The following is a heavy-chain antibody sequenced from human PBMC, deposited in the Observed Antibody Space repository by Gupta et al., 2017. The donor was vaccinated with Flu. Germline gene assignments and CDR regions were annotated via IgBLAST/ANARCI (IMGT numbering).Heavy chain of an antibody. V-gene: IGHV3-23*01. D-gene: IGHD6-13*01. CDR1: GLTFSDYA. CDR3: TKDRSGNPAIDY. CDR2: IAGAGDRT. J-gene: IGHJ4*02. Sequence: EVQLLESGGGLVQPGGSLRLSCAVSGLTFSDYAMNWVRQAPGKGLEWGSSIAGAGDRTYYADSVMGRFTISRDNSKNTLYLQMNSLRGDDTALYYCTKDRSGNPAIDYWGQGTLVTVSA.